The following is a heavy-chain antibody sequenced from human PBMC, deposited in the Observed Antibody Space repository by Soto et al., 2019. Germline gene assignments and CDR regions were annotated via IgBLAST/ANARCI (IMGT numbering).Heavy chain of an antibody. V-gene: IGHV3-30*03. CDR3: AHGNVEMAERQWGYFQH. CDR2: ISYDGSNK. D-gene: IGHD6-19*01. CDR1: GFTFTSYG. J-gene: IGHJ1*01. Sequence: QVQLVESGGGVVQPGRSLRLSCAASGFTFTSYGMHWVRQAPGKGLEWVAVISYDGSNKYYADSVKGRFTISRDNSKNTLDLQMSCLRAEDTAVYYCAHGNVEMAERQWGYFQHWGQGTLVTVAS.